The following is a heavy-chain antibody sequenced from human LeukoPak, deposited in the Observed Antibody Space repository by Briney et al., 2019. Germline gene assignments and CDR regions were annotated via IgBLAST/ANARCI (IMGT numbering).Heavy chain of an antibody. Sequence: GGSLRLSCAASGFTFSSYAMSWVRQAPGKGLEWVSAISGSGGSTYYADSVKGRFTISRDNSKNTLYLQMNSLRAEDTDVYYCAKDGGKAYCSSTSCILFDYWGQGTLVTVSS. CDR2: ISGSGGST. V-gene: IGHV3-23*01. D-gene: IGHD2-2*01. CDR1: GFTFSSYA. J-gene: IGHJ4*02. CDR3: AKDGGKAYCSSTSCILFDY.